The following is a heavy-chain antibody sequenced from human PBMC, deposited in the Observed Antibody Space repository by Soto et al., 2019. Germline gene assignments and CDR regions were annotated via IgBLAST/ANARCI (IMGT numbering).Heavy chain of an antibody. D-gene: IGHD3-10*01. J-gene: IGHJ6*02. CDR3: ARGGDDYYYYYGMDV. CDR2: ISSSSYI. V-gene: IGHV3-21*01. CDR1: GFTFSSYS. Sequence: GGSLSLSCAASGFTFSSYSMNWVRQAPGKGLEWVSSISSSSYIYYADSVKGRFTISRDNAKNSLYLQMNSLRAEDTAVYYCARGGDDYYYYYGMDVWGQGTTVTVSS.